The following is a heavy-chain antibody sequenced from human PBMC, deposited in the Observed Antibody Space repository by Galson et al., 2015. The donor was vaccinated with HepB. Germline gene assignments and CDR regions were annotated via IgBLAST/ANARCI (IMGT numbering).Heavy chain of an antibody. CDR3: ASGAFDI. V-gene: IGHV3-21*01. CDR1: GLTFSSYS. CDR2: ITSSSGYI. Sequence: SLRLPCAASGLTFSSYSMNWVRQAPGKGLEWVSSITSSSGYIYDADSVKGRFTISRDNAKNSLYLQMNSLRAEDTAVYYCASGAFDIWGQGTMVTVSS. J-gene: IGHJ3*02.